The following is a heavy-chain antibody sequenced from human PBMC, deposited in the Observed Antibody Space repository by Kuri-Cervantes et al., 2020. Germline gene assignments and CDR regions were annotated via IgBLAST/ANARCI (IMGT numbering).Heavy chain of an antibody. Sequence: GGSLRLSCAVSGFTFSSYAMHWVRQAPGKGLEWVSSISSTSSYIYYADSVKGRFTISRDNAKNSLYLQMNSLRAEDTAVYYCARDGRGQQYYYGMDVWGQGTTVTVSS. CDR1: GFTFSSYA. CDR2: ISSTSSYI. D-gene: IGHD6-13*01. V-gene: IGHV3-21*01. J-gene: IGHJ6*02. CDR3: ARDGRGQQYYYGMDV.